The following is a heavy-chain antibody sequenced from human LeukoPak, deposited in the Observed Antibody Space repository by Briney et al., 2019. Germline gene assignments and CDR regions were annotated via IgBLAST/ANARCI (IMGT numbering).Heavy chain of an antibody. CDR3: ARDRPGIAVAGDAFDI. V-gene: IGHV4-59*01. J-gene: IGHJ3*02. CDR2: TYNRGST. CDR1: GGSISSYY. D-gene: IGHD6-19*01. Sequence: TSETLSLTCTVSGGSISSYYWSWIRQPPRKGLEWIGYTYNRGSTNYNPSLKSRVTILVDTSKNQFSLKLRSVTAADTAVYYCARDRPGIAVAGDAFDIWGQGTLVTVSS.